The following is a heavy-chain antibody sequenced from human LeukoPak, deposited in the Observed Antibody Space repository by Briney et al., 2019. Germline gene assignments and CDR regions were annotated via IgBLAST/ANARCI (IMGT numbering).Heavy chain of an antibody. J-gene: IGHJ4*02. D-gene: IGHD1-26*01. CDR1: GFTFTSSA. CDR2: IVVGSGNT. Sequence: SVKVSCKASGFTFTSSAMQWVRHARGQSLGWIGWIVVGSGNTNYAQKLQERVTITRDMSTSRAYMELSSLRSEDTAVYYCAAVQVGANYYFDYWGQGTLVTVSS. V-gene: IGHV1-58*02. CDR3: AAVQVGANYYFDY.